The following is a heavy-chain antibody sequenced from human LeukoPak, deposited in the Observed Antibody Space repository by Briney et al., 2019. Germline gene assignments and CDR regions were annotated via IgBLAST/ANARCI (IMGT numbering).Heavy chain of an antibody. CDR3: ARDKDYSTRFDY. D-gene: IGHD4-11*01. CDR1: GFTFSSYS. Sequence: GGSLRLSCAASGFTFSSYSMNWVRQAPGKGLEWVSYISNSGSTIDYADSVKGRLTISRDNAKNSLYLQMDSLRAEDTAVYYCARDKDYSTRFDYWGQGTLVTVSS. J-gene: IGHJ4*02. CDR2: ISNSGSTI. V-gene: IGHV3-48*04.